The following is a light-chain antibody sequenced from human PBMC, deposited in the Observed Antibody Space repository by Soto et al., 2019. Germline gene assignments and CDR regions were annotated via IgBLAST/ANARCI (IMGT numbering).Light chain of an antibody. CDR3: QQRSNWLFT. CDR1: QSVSSY. CDR2: DAS. Sequence: EIVLTQSPATLSLSPGERATLSCRASQSVSSYLAWYQQKPGQAPRLLIYDASSRVTGIPARFSGSGSGTDFTLTISSLEPEDFAVYYCQQRSNWLFTFGPGTKVDIK. J-gene: IGKJ3*01. V-gene: IGKV3-11*01.